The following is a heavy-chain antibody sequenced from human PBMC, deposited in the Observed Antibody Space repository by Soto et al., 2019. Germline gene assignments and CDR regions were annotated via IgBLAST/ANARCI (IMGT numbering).Heavy chain of an antibody. Sequence: GVSVKVACTASGYTFSISVMHCVRQDPGQRLEWMKWINAGNDNTKYSQKFQGRVTITRDISASTAYMVLSSLRSEDTAVYYCARYVLLSQMLIYYYYGMDVWGQGTTVTVS. CDR1: GYTFSISV. CDR3: ARYVLLSQMLIYYYYGMDV. D-gene: IGHD2-8*01. J-gene: IGHJ6*02. V-gene: IGHV1-3*01. CDR2: INAGNDNT.